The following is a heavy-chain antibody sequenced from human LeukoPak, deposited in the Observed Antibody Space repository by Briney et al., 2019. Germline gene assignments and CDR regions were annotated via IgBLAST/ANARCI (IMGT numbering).Heavy chain of an antibody. J-gene: IGHJ6*03. CDR3: AKNGEPHYYMDV. V-gene: IGHV3-23*01. Sequence: GGSLRLSCATSGFTFTTYGMIWVRQAPGKGLEWVLGISGSGSNTYYADSAKGRFTSSRDSSKRTVYLHMNSLRAEDTAVYYCAKNGEPHYYMDVLGKGTTVTVSS. CDR1: GFTFTTYG. D-gene: IGHD2-8*01. CDR2: ISGSGSNT.